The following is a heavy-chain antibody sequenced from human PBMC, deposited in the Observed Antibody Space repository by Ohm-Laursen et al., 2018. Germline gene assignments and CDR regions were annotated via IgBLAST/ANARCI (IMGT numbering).Heavy chain of an antibody. D-gene: IGHD6-19*01. CDR3: ARDFRSSGWRQVDY. J-gene: IGHJ4*02. Sequence: SLRLSCTASTLTFSNCGMHWVRQAPGKGLEWVADIWYDGTNKKYGDSVKGRFTISRDNSKKKLYLQMNSLRAEDTAVYYCARDFRSSGWRQVDYWGQGTLVTVSS. CDR1: TLTFSNCG. V-gene: IGHV3-33*01. CDR2: IWYDGTNK.